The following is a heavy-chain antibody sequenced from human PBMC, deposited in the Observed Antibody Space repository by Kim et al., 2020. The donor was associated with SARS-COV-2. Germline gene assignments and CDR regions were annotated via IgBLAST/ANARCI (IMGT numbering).Heavy chain of an antibody. CDR3: ARGAAGQQLSWFDP. CDR1: GYTFTSYG. V-gene: IGHV1-18*01. J-gene: IGHJ5*02. Sequence: ASVKVSCKASGYTFTSYGISWVRQAPGQGLEWMGWISAYNGNTNYAQKLQGRVTMTTDTSTSTAYMDLRSLRSDDTAVYYCARGAAGQQLSWFDPWGQGTLVTVSS. D-gene: IGHD6-13*01. CDR2: ISAYNGNT.